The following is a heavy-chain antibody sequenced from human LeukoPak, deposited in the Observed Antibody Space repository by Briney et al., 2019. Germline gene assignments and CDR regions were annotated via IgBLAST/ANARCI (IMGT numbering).Heavy chain of an antibody. J-gene: IGHJ5*02. V-gene: IGHV4-34*01. Sequence: SETLSLTCAVYGASFSTYYWSWLRQPPGKGLEWIGEINHSGRTHYNPSLKSRVTISVDTSKNDFSLSLRLSSVTAADTAVYYCVGWLGENWFDPWGQGTLVIVSS. CDR3: VGWLGENWFDP. D-gene: IGHD3-10*01. CDR1: GASFSTYY. CDR2: INHSGRT.